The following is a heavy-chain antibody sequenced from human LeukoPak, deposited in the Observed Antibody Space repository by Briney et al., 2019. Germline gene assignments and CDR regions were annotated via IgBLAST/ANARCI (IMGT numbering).Heavy chain of an antibody. Sequence: SETLSLTCAVYGGSFSGYYWSWIRQPPGKGLEWIGEINHSGSTNYNPSLKSRVTISVDTSKNQFSLKLSSVTAADTAVYYCARGRGYYDSSGYYYRPLFDYWGQGTLVIVSS. J-gene: IGHJ4*02. CDR2: INHSGST. V-gene: IGHV4-34*01. CDR1: GGSFSGYY. D-gene: IGHD3-22*01. CDR3: ARGRGYYDSSGYYYRPLFDY.